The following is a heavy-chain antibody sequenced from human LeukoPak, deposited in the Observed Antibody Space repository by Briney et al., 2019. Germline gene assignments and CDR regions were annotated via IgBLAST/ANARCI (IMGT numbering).Heavy chain of an antibody. D-gene: IGHD3-9*01. V-gene: IGHV4-59*08. CDR3: AGSQYDILTGTFDY. CDR2: IYYSGIT. Sequence: SETLSLTCTVSGGSITRYYWSWIRQPPGKGLEWIGYIYYSGITNYSPSLKSRVTISVDTSKNQFSLKVSSMTAADTAVYYCAGSQYDILTGTFDYWGQGALVTVSS. J-gene: IGHJ4*02. CDR1: GGSITRYY.